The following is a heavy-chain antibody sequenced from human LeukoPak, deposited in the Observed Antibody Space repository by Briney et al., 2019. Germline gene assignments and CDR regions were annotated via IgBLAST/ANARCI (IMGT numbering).Heavy chain of an antibody. CDR2: IYYSGGT. CDR1: RGSICDAGYY. CDR3: ARIKVGATFDY. J-gene: IGHJ4*02. V-gene: IGHV4-31*01. Sequence: TLSLTSTVTRGSICDAGYYWSWARQHPGKGLASIGYIYYSGGTYYSPSLESLVTISVDPSKNQFSLKLNSVTAADTAVYSCARIKVGATFDYWGQGTLVTVSS. D-gene: IGHD1-26*01.